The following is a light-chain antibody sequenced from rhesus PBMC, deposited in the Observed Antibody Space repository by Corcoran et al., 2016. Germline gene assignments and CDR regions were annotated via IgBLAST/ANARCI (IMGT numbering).Light chain of an antibody. CDR2: DAS. J-gene: IGKJ1*01. CDR3: QQNNSYPRT. CDR1: QGISKY. V-gene: IGKV1-25*01. Sequence: DIQMTQSPSSLSASVGDTVTITCQASQGISKYLAWYQKKPGKAPKLLIYDASTLQSGVPSRFSGSGAGTEFTLTISSLQPEDFATYYCQQNNSYPRTFGQGTKVEIK.